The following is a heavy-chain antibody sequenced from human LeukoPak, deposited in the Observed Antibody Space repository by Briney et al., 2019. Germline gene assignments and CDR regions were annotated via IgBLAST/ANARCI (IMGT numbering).Heavy chain of an antibody. CDR2: ISSSSSTI. CDR3: AKFSRDGYKSNFDY. V-gene: IGHV3-48*01. J-gene: IGHJ4*02. D-gene: IGHD5-24*01. CDR1: GFTFSSYS. Sequence: PGGSLRLSCAASGFTFSSYSMNWVRQAPGKGLEWVSYISSSSSTIYYADSVKGRFTISRDNSKNTLYLQMNSLRAEDTAVYYCAKFSRDGYKSNFDYWGQGTLVTVSS.